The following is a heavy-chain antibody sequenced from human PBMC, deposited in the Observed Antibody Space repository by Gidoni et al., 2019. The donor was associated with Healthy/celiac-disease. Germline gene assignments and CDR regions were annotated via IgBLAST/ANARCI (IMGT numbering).Heavy chain of an antibody. V-gene: IGHV3-30*01. Sequence: QVQLVESGGGVVQPGSSLRLSCAASGFPFSSYAMHWVRQAPGKGLEWVAVISYDGSNKYYADSVKGRFTISRDNSKNTLYLQMNSLRAEDTAVYYCARDRYSQPTFYYYYYGMDVWGQGTTVTVSS. D-gene: IGHD1-1*01. CDR1: GFPFSSYA. CDR3: ARDRYSQPTFYYYYYGMDV. J-gene: IGHJ6*02. CDR2: ISYDGSNK.